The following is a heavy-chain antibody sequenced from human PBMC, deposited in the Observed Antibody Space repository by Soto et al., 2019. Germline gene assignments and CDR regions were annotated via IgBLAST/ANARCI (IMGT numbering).Heavy chain of an antibody. CDR2: IYYSGST. V-gene: IGHV4-30-4*01. J-gene: IGHJ5*02. CDR3: ARGPTITGTIHWFDP. CDR1: GGSISSGDHY. D-gene: IGHD1-7*01. Sequence: SETLSLTCTVSGGSISSGDHYWSWIRQPPGKGLEWIGYIYYSGSTYYNPSLKSRVTISVDTSKNQFSLKLSSVTAADTAVYYCARGPTITGTIHWFDPWGQGTLVTVSS.